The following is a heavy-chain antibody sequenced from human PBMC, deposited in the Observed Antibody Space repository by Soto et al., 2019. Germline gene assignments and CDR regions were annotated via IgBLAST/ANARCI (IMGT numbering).Heavy chain of an antibody. CDR1: GGSISSSNW. CDR3: ARGAVVGRHAFDL. J-gene: IGHJ3*01. CDR2: IYHSGST. V-gene: IGHV4-4*02. D-gene: IGHD6-19*01. Sequence: QVQLQESGPGLVKPSGTLSLTCAVSGGSISSSNWCSWVRQPPGKGLEWLGEIYHSGSTNYNPSLKSRVTPSLDKSRNQFSLKLSSVTAADTAVYFCARGAVVGRHAFDLWGKGTVVTVS.